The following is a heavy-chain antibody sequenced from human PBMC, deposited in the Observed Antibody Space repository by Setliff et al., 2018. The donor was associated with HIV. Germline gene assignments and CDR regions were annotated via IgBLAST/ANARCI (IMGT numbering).Heavy chain of an antibody. D-gene: IGHD3-10*01. Sequence: PGGSLRLSCEASGFTFSNYWMTWVRQAPGKGLVWVSRINYHGSDISYADSVKGRFTISRDNAKNTVYLQMNNLRDEDTAVYYCARVWFGNIEALPHWGQGTLVTVSS. CDR1: GFTFSNYW. CDR3: ARVWFGNIEALPH. V-gene: IGHV3-74*01. J-gene: IGHJ4*02. CDR2: INYHGSDI.